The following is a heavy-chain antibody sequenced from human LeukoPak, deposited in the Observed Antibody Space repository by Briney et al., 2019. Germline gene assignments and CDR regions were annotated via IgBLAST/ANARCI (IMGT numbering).Heavy chain of an antibody. CDR1: GGSFSGYY. D-gene: IGHD2-2*01. CDR3: ARSGPAAMYYFDY. Sequence: KTSETLSLTCAVYGGSFSGYYWSWIRQPPGKGLDWIGEINHSGSTNYNPSLKSRVTISVDTSKNQFSLKLSSVTAADTAVYYCARSGPAAMYYFDYWGQGTLVAVSS. V-gene: IGHV4-34*01. CDR2: INHSGST. J-gene: IGHJ4*02.